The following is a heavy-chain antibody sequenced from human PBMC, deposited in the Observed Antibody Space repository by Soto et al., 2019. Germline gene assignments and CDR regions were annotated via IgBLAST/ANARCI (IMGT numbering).Heavy chain of an antibody. CDR2: IDYSGST. CDR3: AREPSQSSGEFDY. Sequence: QVQLQESGPGLVKPSQTLSLTCTVSGGSLSSGDYYWSWIRQPPGKGLEWIGYIDYSGSTYYNPSLKSRVNISVDTSKNQFSLKLSSVTAADTAVYYCAREPSQSSGEFDYGGQGPLVTVSS. D-gene: IGHD2-15*01. V-gene: IGHV4-30-4*01. CDR1: GGSLSSGDYY. J-gene: IGHJ4*02.